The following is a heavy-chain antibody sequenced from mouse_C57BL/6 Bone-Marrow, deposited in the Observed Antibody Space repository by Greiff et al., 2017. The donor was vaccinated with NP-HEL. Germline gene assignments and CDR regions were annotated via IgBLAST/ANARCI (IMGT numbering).Heavy chain of an antibody. CDR3: ASYYDYDGDAMDY. V-gene: IGHV5-2*01. CDR2: INSDGGST. Sequence: EVHLVESGGGLVQPGESLKLSCESNEYEFPSHDMSWVRKTPEKRLELVAAINSDGGSTYYPDTMERRFIISRDNTKKTLYLQMSSLRSEDTALYYCASYYDYDGDAMDYWGQGTSVTVSS. J-gene: IGHJ4*01. CDR1: EYEFPSHD. D-gene: IGHD2-4*01.